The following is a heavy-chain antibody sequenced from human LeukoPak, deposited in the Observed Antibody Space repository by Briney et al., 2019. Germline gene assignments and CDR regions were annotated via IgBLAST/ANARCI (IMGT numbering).Heavy chain of an antibody. CDR1: GGSISSGSYY. D-gene: IGHD6-13*01. V-gene: IGHV4-61*02. CDR2: IYTSGST. CDR3: ARELPYSSSWYDPFDY. Sequence: SQTLSLTCTVSGGSISSGSYYWSWIRQPAGKGLEWIGRIYTSGSTNYNPSLKSRVTISVDTSKNQFSLKLSSVTAADTAVYYCARELPYSSSWYDPFDYWGQGTLVTVSS. J-gene: IGHJ4*02.